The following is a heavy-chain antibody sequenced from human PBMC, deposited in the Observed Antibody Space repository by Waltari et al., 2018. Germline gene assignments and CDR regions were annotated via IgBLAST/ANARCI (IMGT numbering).Heavy chain of an antibody. D-gene: IGHD2-21*01. V-gene: IGHV3-7*04. J-gene: IGHJ6*02. CDR3: ARGPY. CDR1: GFTFSSSW. Sequence: EVRLVESGGGLVQPGGSLRLSCAASGFTFSSSWMSWVRQAPGEGLEGVASIKEEGSERYYVDSAKGRSTISRDNAKTSLFLQMNSLRVEDTAVYYCARGPYWGQGTTVTVSS. CDR2: IKEEGSER.